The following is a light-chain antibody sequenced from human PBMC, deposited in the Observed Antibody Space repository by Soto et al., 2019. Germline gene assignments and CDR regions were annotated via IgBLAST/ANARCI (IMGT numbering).Light chain of an antibody. CDR2: INN. V-gene: IGLV1-44*01. CDR3: ATWDDSRNSVV. J-gene: IGLJ2*01. Sequence: QSVLTQPPSASGSPGQSVTISCSGSNSNIGSQTVNWYQCLPGAAPKLLIYINNQQPSGVPDRFSGSKSGTSAALAISGLQYEEEDDYYCATWDDSRNSVVFGGGTKLTVL. CDR1: NSNIGSQT.